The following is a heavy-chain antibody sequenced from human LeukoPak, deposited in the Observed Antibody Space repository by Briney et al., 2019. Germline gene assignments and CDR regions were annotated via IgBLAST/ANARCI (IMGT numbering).Heavy chain of an antibody. CDR3: TTYVSGSVYY. V-gene: IGHV3-15*01. J-gene: IGHJ4*02. Sequence: PGGSLRLSCAASGLSFRNAWMNWVRQAPGKGLEWVGRIKSKPDGGTTDYAAPVKGRFTISRDDSKNTLFLQMNSLKIEDTAVYYCTTYVSGSVYYWGQGTLVTVSS. D-gene: IGHD3-10*01. CDR1: GLSFRNAW. CDR2: IKSKPDGGTT.